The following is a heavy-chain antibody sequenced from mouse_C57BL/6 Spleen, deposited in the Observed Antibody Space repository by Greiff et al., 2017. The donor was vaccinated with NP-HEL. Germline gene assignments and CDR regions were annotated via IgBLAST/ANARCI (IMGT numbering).Heavy chain of an antibody. CDR3: AREGDYDVRYFDV. Sequence: EVKLVESGGGLVKPGGSLKLSCAASGFTFSSYAMSWVRQTPEKRLEWVATISDGGSYTYYPDNVKGRFTISRDNAKNNLYLQMSHLKSEDTAMYYCAREGDYDVRYFDVWGTGTTVTVSS. J-gene: IGHJ1*03. V-gene: IGHV5-4*01. CDR2: ISDGGSYT. CDR1: GFTFSSYA. D-gene: IGHD2-4*01.